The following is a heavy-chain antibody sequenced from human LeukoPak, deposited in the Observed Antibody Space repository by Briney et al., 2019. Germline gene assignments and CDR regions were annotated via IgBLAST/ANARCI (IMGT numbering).Heavy chain of an antibody. CDR3: ASRGIAAAGPSFDY. CDR2: IIPIFGTA. V-gene: IGHV1-69*05. CDR1: GGTFSSYA. Sequence: SVKVSCKASGGTFSSYAISWVRQAPGQGLEWMGRIIPIFGTANYAQKFQGRVTITTDESTSTAYMELSSLRSEDTAVYYCASRGIAAAGPSFDYWGQGTLVTVSS. J-gene: IGHJ4*02. D-gene: IGHD6-13*01.